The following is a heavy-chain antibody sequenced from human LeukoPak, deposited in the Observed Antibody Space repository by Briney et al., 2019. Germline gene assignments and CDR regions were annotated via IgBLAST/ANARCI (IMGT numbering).Heavy chain of an antibody. D-gene: IGHD6-6*01. J-gene: IGHJ4*02. CDR3: ARGDSGGATRFDY. CDR1: GDSFGSYH. V-gene: IGHV4-4*07. CDR2: IYASGPT. Sequence: SETLSLTRTISGDSFGSYHWNWIRQSAGKGLEWIGRIYASGPTHYDPSFNSRVTMSVDTSKNQFSLKLTYVTAADTALYYCARGDSGGATRFDYWGQGILVTVSS.